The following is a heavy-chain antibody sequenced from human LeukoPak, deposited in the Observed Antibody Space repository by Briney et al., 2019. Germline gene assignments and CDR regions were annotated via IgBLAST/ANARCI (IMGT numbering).Heavy chain of an antibody. CDR1: GFTFSSYW. J-gene: IGHJ4*02. CDR3: AKDFSPFGGVIVMGSYFDY. V-gene: IGHV3-23*01. D-gene: IGHD3-16*02. CDR2: ISGSGGST. Sequence: PGGSLRLSCAASGFTFSSYWMHWVRQAPGKGLEWVSAISGSGGSTYYADSVKGRFTISRDNSKNTLYLQMNSLRAEDTAVYYCAKDFSPFGGVIVMGSYFDYWGQGTLVTVSS.